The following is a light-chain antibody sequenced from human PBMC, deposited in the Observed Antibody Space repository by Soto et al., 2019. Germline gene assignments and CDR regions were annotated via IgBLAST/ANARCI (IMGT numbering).Light chain of an antibody. CDR2: LEGSGSY. J-gene: IGLJ3*02. Sequence: QSVLTQSSSASASLGSSVKLTCTLSSGHSSYIIAWHQQQPGKAPRYLMKLEGSGSYNKGSGLPDRFSGSSSGADRYLTISTLQFEDEAGYYCETWDTNTWVFGGGTKLTVL. V-gene: IGLV4-60*02. CDR1: SGHSSYI. CDR3: ETWDTNTWV.